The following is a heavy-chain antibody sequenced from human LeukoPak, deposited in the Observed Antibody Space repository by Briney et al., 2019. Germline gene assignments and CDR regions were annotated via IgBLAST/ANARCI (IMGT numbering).Heavy chain of an antibody. Sequence: GGSLRLSCAASGFTFSSYGMHWVRQAPGKGLEGVAVISYDGSNKYYADSVKGRFTISRDNSKNTLYLQMNSLRAEDTAVYYCARQVIDPWVGAFDNWGQGTLVTVSS. V-gene: IGHV3-30*03. CDR2: ISYDGSNK. CDR3: ARQVIDPWVGAFDN. J-gene: IGHJ4*02. D-gene: IGHD1-26*01. CDR1: GFTFSSYG.